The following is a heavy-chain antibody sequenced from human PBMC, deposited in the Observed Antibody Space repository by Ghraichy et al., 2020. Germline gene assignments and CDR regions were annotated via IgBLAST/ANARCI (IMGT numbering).Heavy chain of an antibody. Sequence: GESLNISCAASGFTFSSYGMHWVRQAPGKGLEWVAVIWYDGSNKYYADSVKGRFTISRDNSKNTLYLQMNSLRAEDTAVYYCERPNDYYDRGAAFDIWGQGTMVTVSS. J-gene: IGHJ3*02. D-gene: IGHD3-22*01. CDR1: GFTFSSYG. CDR2: IWYDGSNK. CDR3: ERPNDYYDRGAAFDI. V-gene: IGHV3-33*01.